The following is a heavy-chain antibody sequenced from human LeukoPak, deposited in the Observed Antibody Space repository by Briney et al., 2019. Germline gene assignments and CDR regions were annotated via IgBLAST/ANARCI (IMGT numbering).Heavy chain of an antibody. J-gene: IGHJ4*02. CDR2: TYYRSKWYS. V-gene: IGHV6-1*01. D-gene: IGHD6-13*01. Sequence: SQTLSLTCAISGDSVSSTSAARNWIRQSPSRGLEWLGRTYYRSKWYSGYAASVRGRITVNPDTSTNQFSLQLNSVTPEDTAVYYCARYTSSWFFDSWGLGTLVTVSS. CDR3: ARYTSSWFFDS. CDR1: GDSVSSTSAA.